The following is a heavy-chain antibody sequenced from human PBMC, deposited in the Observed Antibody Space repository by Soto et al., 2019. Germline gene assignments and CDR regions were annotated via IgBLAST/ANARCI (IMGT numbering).Heavy chain of an antibody. CDR3: ARSPAFDYYDSSGHNNFDY. CDR2: IIPIFGTA. CDR1: GVTLSSHA. J-gene: IGHJ4*02. D-gene: IGHD3-22*01. V-gene: IGHV1-69*13. Sequence: SVKVSCQASGVTLSSHAISWVRQAPGQGLEWMGGIIPIFGTANYAQKFQGKVTITADESTSTAYMELSSRRSEDTAVYYCARSPAFDYYDSSGHNNFDYWGQGTLVTVSS.